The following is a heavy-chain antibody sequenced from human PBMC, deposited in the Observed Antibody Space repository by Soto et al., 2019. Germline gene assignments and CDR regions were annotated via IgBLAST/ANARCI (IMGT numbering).Heavy chain of an antibody. D-gene: IGHD6-6*01. CDR2: MNPNSGNT. Sequence: GASVKVSCKASGYTFTSYDINWVRQATGQGLEWMGWMNPNSGNTGYAQKFQGRVTMTRNTSISTAYMELSSLGSEDTAVYYCARKGRLSIAARTQNWFDPWGQGTLVTVSS. CDR1: GYTFTSYD. V-gene: IGHV1-8*01. CDR3: ARKGRLSIAARTQNWFDP. J-gene: IGHJ5*02.